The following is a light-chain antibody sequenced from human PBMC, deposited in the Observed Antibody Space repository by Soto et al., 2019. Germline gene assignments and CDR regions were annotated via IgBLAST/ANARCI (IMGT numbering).Light chain of an antibody. CDR2: AAS. Sequence: DIQMTQSPSSLSASVGDRVTITCRASQSIGTSLSWHQQKSGRAPKLLIRAASSLQSGVPSRFSGSGSGTDFTLTISSLQPEDVAVYYCQQSYSTLYTFGQGTKVDIK. V-gene: IGKV1-39*01. J-gene: IGKJ2*01. CDR3: QQSYSTLYT. CDR1: QSIGTS.